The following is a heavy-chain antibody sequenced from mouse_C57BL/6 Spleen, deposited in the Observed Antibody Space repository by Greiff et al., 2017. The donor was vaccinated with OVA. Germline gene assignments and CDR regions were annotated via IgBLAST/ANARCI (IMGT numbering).Heavy chain of an antibody. Sequence: VQLQQSGAELVKPGASVKLSCKASGYTFTEYTIHWVKQRSGQGLEWIGWFYPGSGSITYNEKFKDKSTLTADKSSSTVYMELSRLTSEDSAVYFCARRSTTGYAMDYWGQGTSVTVSS. J-gene: IGHJ4*01. V-gene: IGHV1-62-2*01. CDR1: GYTFTEYT. D-gene: IGHD1-1*01. CDR2: FYPGSGSI. CDR3: ARRSTTGYAMDY.